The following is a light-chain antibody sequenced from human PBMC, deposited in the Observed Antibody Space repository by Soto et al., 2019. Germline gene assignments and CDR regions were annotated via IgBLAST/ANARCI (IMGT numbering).Light chain of an antibody. CDR3: QQYYSLWA. Sequence: DIVMTQSPDSLAVSLGERATINCKSSQSVLYSSNNKNYLAWYQQKPGQPPKLLIYWASTRESGVPDRFSGSGSGTDFTLTITSLQAEGVAVYYCQQYYSLWAFGQGTKVEIK. V-gene: IGKV4-1*01. CDR1: QSVLYSSNNKNY. J-gene: IGKJ1*01. CDR2: WAS.